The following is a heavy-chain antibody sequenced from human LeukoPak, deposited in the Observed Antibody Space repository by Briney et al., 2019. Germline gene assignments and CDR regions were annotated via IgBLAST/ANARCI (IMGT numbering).Heavy chain of an antibody. V-gene: IGHV3-30*18. CDR1: GFTFSSYS. J-gene: IGHJ4*02. Sequence: PGGSLRLSCAASGFTFSSYSMNWVRQAPGKGLEWVAVISYDGSNKYYADSVKGRFTISRDNSKNTLYLQMNSLRAEDTAVYYCAKDPLISWGQGTLVTVSS. CDR3: AKDPLIS. CDR2: ISYDGSNK.